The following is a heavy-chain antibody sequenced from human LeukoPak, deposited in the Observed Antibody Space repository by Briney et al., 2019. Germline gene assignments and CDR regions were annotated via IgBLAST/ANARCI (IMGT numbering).Heavy chain of an antibody. CDR1: GITLSNYG. J-gene: IGHJ4*02. CDR3: AKRGIVIRGVFVIGLHKEAYYFDS. CDR2: ISGCGGCT. D-gene: IGHD3-10*01. V-gene: IGHV3-23*01. Sequence: GSLRLSRGVSGITLSNYGISRVRRAPGKGLEWVSGISGCGGCTYYADSVKGRFTISRDNSKNTLYLQINSLRAEDTAVYFCAKRGIVIRGVFVIGLHKEAYYFDSWGQGTLVTVSS.